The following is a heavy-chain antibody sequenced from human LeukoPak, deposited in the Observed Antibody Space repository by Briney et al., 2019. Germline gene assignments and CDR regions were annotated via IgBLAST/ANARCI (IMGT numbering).Heavy chain of an antibody. D-gene: IGHD3-3*01. Sequence: SFSGYWMSWIRQPPGKGLEWIGSIYDSGSTYYNPSLKSRVTISVDTSKNQFSLKLNSVTAADTAMYYCQSRFLEWLLDYWGQGTLVTVSS. V-gene: IGHV4-39*01. CDR2: IYDSGST. CDR3: QSRFLEWLLDY. J-gene: IGHJ4*02. CDR1: SFSGYW.